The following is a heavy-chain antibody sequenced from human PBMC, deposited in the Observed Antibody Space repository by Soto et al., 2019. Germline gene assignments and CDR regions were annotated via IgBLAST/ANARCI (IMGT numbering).Heavy chain of an antibody. CDR2: IYYSGST. D-gene: IGHD2-2*01. Sequence: NPSETLSLTCTVSGGSISSGDYYWSWIRQPPGKGLEWIGYIYYSGSTSYNASLKSRTSISADPSNNQFSLKLHSLTAADTAVYFCGTMPIVVEPAPMDVWGPGTSVT. J-gene: IGHJ6*02. CDR3: GTMPIVVEPAPMDV. V-gene: IGHV4-30-4*01. CDR1: GGSISSGDYY.